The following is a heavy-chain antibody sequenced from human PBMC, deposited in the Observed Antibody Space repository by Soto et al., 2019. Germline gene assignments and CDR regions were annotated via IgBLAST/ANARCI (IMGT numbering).Heavy chain of an antibody. CDR1: GYTFTGYY. CDR2: INPNSGGT. Sequence: APVKVSCKASGYTFTGYYMHWVRQAPGQGLEWMGWINPNSGGTNYAQKFQGWVTMTRDTSISTAYMELSRLRSDDTAVYYCARATKVSYDILTGYNGSYFDYWGQGTLVTVSS. D-gene: IGHD3-9*01. J-gene: IGHJ4*02. CDR3: ARATKVSYDILTGYNGSYFDY. V-gene: IGHV1-2*04.